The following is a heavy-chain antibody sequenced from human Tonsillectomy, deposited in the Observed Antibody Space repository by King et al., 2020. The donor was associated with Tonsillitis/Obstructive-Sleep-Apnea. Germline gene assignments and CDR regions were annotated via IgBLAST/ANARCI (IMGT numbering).Heavy chain of an antibody. D-gene: IGHD2-2*02. V-gene: IGHV4-39*01. CDR3: ANTYCRVTICYTGYYYIDL. CDR2: IYSSGTT. Sequence: QLQESGPGLVKPSETLSLTCTVSGYSISSESYYWVWIRQPPGKGLEWIGSIYSSGTTYYNPSLGSRVTIFVDTSKSKFSLKLTSVTAADTALYYCANTYCRVTICYTGYYYIDLWGTVTTVTVSS. CDR1: GYSISSESYY. J-gene: IGHJ6*03.